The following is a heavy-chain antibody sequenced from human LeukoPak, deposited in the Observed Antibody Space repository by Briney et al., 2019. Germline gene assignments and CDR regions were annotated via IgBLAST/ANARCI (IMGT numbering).Heavy chain of an antibody. CDR2: IYTSGST. V-gene: IGHV4-4*07. D-gene: IGHD3-9*01. J-gene: IGHJ4*02. CDR1: GGSISSYY. Sequence: SETLSLTCTVSGGSISSYYWSWIRQPAGKGLEWIGRIYTSGSTNYNPSLKSRVTMSVDTSMNQFSLKLSSVTAADTAVYYCARGITTNYDILTGYYTAHFDYWGQGTLVTVSS. CDR3: ARGITTNYDILTGYYTAHFDY.